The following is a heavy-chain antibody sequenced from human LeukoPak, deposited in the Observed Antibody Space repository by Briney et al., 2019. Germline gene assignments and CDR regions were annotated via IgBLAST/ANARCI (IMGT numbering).Heavy chain of an antibody. V-gene: IGHV1-3*01. D-gene: IGHD4-17*01. Sequence: ASVKVSCKASGYMFSDYAIQWVRQALGQGLEWMGWINAGNGKTKYSQKFQGRVTITRETSASTAYVELSGLRSEDAAVYYCARARWTSTVTTYYLDYWGQGTLVTVSS. J-gene: IGHJ4*02. CDR3: ARARWTSTVTTYYLDY. CDR2: INAGNGKT. CDR1: GYMFSDYA.